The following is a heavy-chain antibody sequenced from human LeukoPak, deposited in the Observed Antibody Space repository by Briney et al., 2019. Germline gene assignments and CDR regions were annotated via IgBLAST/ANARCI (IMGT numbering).Heavy chain of an antibody. D-gene: IGHD2-2*01. V-gene: IGHV4-59*08. Sequence: PSETLSLTCTVSGGSISSYYWSWIRQPPGKGLEWIGYIYYSGSTNYNPSLKSRVTISVDTSKNQFSLKLSSVTAADTAVYYCAGHEGYCSSTSCYVDYWGQGTLVTVSS. CDR2: IYYSGST. J-gene: IGHJ4*02. CDR3: AGHEGYCSSTSCYVDY. CDR1: GGSISSYY.